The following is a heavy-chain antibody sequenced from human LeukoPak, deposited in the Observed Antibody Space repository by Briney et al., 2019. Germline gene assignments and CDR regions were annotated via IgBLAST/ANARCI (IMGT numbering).Heavy chain of an antibody. V-gene: IGHV3-30*02. J-gene: IGHJ4*02. Sequence: WGSLRLSCAASGFTFSSYGMHRVSQAPGKGLEWVAFIRYDGSNKYYADSVKGRFTISRDNSKNTLYLQMNSLRAEDTAVYYCAKDGASSGWYAGPGDYWGQGTLVTVSS. CDR3: AKDGASSGWYAGPGDY. CDR2: IRYDGSNK. CDR1: GFTFSSYG. D-gene: IGHD6-19*01.